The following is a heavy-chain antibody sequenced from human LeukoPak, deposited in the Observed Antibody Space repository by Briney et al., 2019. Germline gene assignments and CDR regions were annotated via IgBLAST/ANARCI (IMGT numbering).Heavy chain of an antibody. Sequence: GGSLRLSCAASGFTFSNYAMNWVRQAPGRGLEWVSAINGRGDDTYYPDSVKGRLTISRDNSNNTLYLQMNSLRAEDTAVYYCAKGHRSSSSFFDSWGQGILVTVSS. CDR1: GFTFSNYA. D-gene: IGHD6-19*01. V-gene: IGHV3-23*01. CDR2: INGRGDDT. J-gene: IGHJ4*02. CDR3: AKGHRSSSSFFDS.